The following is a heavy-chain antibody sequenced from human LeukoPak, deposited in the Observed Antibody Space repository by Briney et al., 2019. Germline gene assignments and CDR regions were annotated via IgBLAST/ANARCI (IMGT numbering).Heavy chain of an antibody. CDR2: IYYTGST. Sequence: SETLSLTCTVSGGSISTYYWSWVRQPPAKELEWIGCIYYTGSTNYNPSLKSRVTFSVDTSKNQFSLKLSSVTAADTAVYYCARALEMAKIGVGYWGQGTLVTVSS. CDR1: GGSISTYY. J-gene: IGHJ4*02. CDR3: ARALEMAKIGVGY. V-gene: IGHV4-59*01. D-gene: IGHD5-24*01.